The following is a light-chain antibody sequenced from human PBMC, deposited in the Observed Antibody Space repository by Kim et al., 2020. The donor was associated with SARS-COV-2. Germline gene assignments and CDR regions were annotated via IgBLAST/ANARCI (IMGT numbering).Light chain of an antibody. J-gene: IGLJ3*02. CDR3: QSYDTSLTAV. CDR1: KSNIGAGYD. CDR2: ANN. V-gene: IGLV1-40*01. Sequence: GQKVTISCTGSKSNIGAGYDVHWYQQLPGTAPKLLIHANNIRPSGIPDRFSGSKSDTSASLAITGLQAEDEADYYCQSYDTSLTAVFGGGTQLTVL.